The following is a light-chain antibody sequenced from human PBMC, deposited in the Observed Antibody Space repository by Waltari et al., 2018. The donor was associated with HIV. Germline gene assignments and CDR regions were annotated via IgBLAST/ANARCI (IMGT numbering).Light chain of an antibody. J-gene: IGLJ2*01. CDR1: YLYSRR. CDR3: QVWDSTTDHVL. V-gene: IGLV3-21*04. Sequence: LTQPSSVSVAPGETAIITCGALYLYSRRVHWYQQKEGQAPIVVMSYDRDRPAGIAERFSGFNSPHTATLTISRVGAGDEADYYCQVWDSTTDHVLFGGGTRLTVL. CDR2: YDR.